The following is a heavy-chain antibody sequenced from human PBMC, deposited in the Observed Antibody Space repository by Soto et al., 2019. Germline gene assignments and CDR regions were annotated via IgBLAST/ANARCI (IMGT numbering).Heavy chain of an antibody. CDR3: ARDGSPSMTVVVIGNWFDP. CDR2: INPNSGGT. D-gene: IGHD3-22*01. J-gene: IGHJ5*02. Sequence: ASVKVSCKASGYTFTGYYMHWVRQAPGQGLEWMGWINPNSGGTNYAQKFQGRVTMTRDTSISTAYMELSRLRSDDTAVYYCARDGSPSMTVVVIGNWFDPWGQGTLVTVSS. CDR1: GYTFTGYY. V-gene: IGHV1-2*02.